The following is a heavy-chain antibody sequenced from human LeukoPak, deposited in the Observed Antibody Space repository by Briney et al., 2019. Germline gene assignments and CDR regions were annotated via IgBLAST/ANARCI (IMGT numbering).Heavy chain of an antibody. CDR3: ARDRRPNTGIVGVTDAFDI. CDR2: IWYDGSNK. CDR1: GFTFSSNG. Sequence: GGSLRLSCAASGFTFSSNGMHRVRQAPGKGLEWVAGIWYDGSNKYYADSVKGRFTISRDTSKNTLYLQMNSLRAEDTAVYYCARDRRPNTGIVGVTDAFDIWGQGTMVAVSS. J-gene: IGHJ3*02. D-gene: IGHD1-26*01. V-gene: IGHV3-33*01.